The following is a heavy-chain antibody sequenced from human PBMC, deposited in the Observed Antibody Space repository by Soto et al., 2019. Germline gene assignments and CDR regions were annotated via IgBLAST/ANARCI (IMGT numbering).Heavy chain of an antibody. Sequence: SETLSLTCTVSGGSMNTYSWNWVRQPPGKGLEWIGYIYYSGTTNYNLSLKSRVTISVDTAKNQFSLKLSSVTAADTAVYYCARESYYGSGATVVAYWGQGTLVTVSS. D-gene: IGHD3-10*01. V-gene: IGHV4-59*01. CDR1: GGSMNTYS. CDR3: ARESYYGSGATVVAY. CDR2: IYYSGTT. J-gene: IGHJ4*02.